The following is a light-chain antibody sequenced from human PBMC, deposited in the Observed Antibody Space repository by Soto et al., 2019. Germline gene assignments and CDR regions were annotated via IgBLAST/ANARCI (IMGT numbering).Light chain of an antibody. CDR2: SNN. CDR3: AAWDDSLNGYV. V-gene: IGLV1-44*01. J-gene: IGLJ1*01. CDR1: SSNIGSNT. Sequence: VLTQPPSASGTPGQRVTIPCSGSSSNIGSNTVNWYQQLPGTAPKLLIYSNNQRPSGVPDRFSGSKSGTSASLAISGLQSEDGADYYCAAWDDSLNGYVFGTGTKVTVL.